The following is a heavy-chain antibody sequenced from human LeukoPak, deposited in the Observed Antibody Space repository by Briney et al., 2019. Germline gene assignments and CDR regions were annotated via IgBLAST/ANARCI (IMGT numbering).Heavy chain of an antibody. CDR1: GFTFSSYG. CDR3: AKDRAGNLYDY. J-gene: IGHJ4*02. CDR2: ISGSGGST. D-gene: IGHD6-19*01. Sequence: GGSLRLSCAASGFTFSSYGMSWVRQAPGKGLEWVSAISGSGGSTYYADSVKGRFTNSRDNSKNTLYLQMNSLRAEDTAVYYCAKDRAGNLYDYWGQGTLVTVSS. V-gene: IGHV3-23*01.